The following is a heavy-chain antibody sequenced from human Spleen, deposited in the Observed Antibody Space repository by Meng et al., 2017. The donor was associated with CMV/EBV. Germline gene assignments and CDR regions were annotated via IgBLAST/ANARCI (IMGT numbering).Heavy chain of an antibody. D-gene: IGHD2-2*01. CDR2: IGVCNGNT. Sequence: GSTCNRVGVRWRRQAPGHGLEWVGWIGVCNGNTNSAQKLQGRVTMTKDTSTSTAYMELRSLRSDDTAVYYCARGSGDIVVVPAAIWGQGTLVTVSS. CDR3: ARGSGDIVVVPAAI. J-gene: IGHJ4*02. V-gene: IGHV1-18*01. CDR1: GSTCNRVG.